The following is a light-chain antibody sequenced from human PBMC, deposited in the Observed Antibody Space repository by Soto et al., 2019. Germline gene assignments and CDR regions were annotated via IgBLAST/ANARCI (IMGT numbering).Light chain of an antibody. CDR2: GAS. CDR1: QSVSSSY. CDR3: QQYGSSPLT. J-gene: IGKJ3*01. Sequence: ESVLTHSPGTLSLSPGERATLSCRASQSVSSSYLAWYQQKPGQAPRLLIYGASSRATGIPDRFSGSGSGTDFTLTISRLEPEDFAVYYCQQYGSSPLTFGPGTRWIS. V-gene: IGKV3-20*01.